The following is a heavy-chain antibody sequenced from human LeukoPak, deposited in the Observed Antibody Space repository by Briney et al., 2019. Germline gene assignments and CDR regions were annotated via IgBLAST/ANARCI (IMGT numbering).Heavy chain of an antibody. CDR3: AKSAVRSSGYYYGFHTDAFDI. J-gene: IGHJ3*02. V-gene: IGHV3-20*04. CDR2: LNRNGDIT. Sequence: GGSLRLSCAASGFTFDDYGMSWVRQAPGKGLEWVSGLNRNGDITVYADSVKGRFIISRDNAKNSLYLQMNSLRAEDMALYYCAKSAVRSSGYYYGFHTDAFDIWGQGTMVTVSS. D-gene: IGHD3-22*01. CDR1: GFTFDDYG.